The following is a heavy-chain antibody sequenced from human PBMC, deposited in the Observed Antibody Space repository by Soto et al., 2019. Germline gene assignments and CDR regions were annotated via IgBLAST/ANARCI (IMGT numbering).Heavy chain of an antibody. Sequence: HVTISADNSISTAYLQWSSLKASDTAMYYCARHSRGRHEAFDIWGQGTMVTVSS. CDR3: ARHSRGRHEAFDI. V-gene: IGHV5-10-1*01. D-gene: IGHD3-16*01. J-gene: IGHJ3*02.